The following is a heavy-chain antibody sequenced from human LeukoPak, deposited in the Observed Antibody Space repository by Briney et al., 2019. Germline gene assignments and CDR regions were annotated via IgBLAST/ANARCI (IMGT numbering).Heavy chain of an antibody. CDR2: ISGSGGST. CDR3: ALEDYGDYLMGFDY. D-gene: IGHD4-17*01. Sequence: GGSLRLSCAASGFTFSSYAMSWVRQAPGKGLEWVSAISGSGGSTYYADSVKGRFTISRDYSKNTLYLQMNSLRAEDTAVYYCALEDYGDYLMGFDYWGQGTLVTVSS. CDR1: GFTFSSYA. J-gene: IGHJ4*02. V-gene: IGHV3-23*01.